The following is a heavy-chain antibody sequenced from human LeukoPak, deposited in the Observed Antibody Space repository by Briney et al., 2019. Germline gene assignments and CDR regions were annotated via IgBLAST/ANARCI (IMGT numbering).Heavy chain of an antibody. CDR2: INPNSGGT. CDR1: GYTFTGYY. D-gene: IGHD3-3*01. CDR3: ARGGAYYDFWSCYYYFDY. J-gene: IGHJ4*02. Sequence: ASVKVSCKASGYTFTGYYMHWVRQAPGQGLEWMGWINPNSGGTNYAQKFQGRVTMTRDTSISTAYMELSRLRSDDTAVYYCARGGAYYDFWSCYYYFDYWGQGTLVTVSS. V-gene: IGHV1-2*02.